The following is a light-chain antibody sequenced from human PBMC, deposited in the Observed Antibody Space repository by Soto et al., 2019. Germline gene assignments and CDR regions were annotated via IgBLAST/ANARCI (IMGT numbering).Light chain of an antibody. CDR1: QSIGSH. CDR3: QRRSTWPLT. CDR2: DAS. Sequence: EVLLTQSPATLSLSPGERATLSCRASQSIGSHLVWYQQKPGQAPSLLIYDASNRATGIPARFSGSGSGTDFTLTISSLEPEDFAVYYCQRRSTWPLTFGGGTKVEIK. J-gene: IGKJ4*01. V-gene: IGKV3-11*01.